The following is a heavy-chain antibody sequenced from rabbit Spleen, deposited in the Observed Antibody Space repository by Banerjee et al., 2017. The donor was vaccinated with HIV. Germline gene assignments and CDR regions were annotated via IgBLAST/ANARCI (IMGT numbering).Heavy chain of an antibody. J-gene: IGHJ4*01. CDR3: ARDLTSVIGWNFNL. Sequence: QEQLVESGGGLVQPEGSLTLTCKASGFSFSDRDVMCWVRQAPGKGLEWIACINTATGKAVYASWAKGRFTISKTSSTTVTLQMTSLTAADTATYFCARDLTSVIGWNFNLWGQGTLVTVS. CDR2: INTATGKA. CDR1: GFSFSDRDV. D-gene: IGHD1-1*01. V-gene: IGHV1S45*01.